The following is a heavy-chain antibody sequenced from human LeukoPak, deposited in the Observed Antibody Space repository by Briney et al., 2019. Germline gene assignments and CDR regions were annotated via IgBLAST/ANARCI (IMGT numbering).Heavy chain of an antibody. CDR2: IKQDGSEK. CDR1: GFTFSSYW. D-gene: IGHD3-22*01. J-gene: IGHJ4*02. V-gene: IGHV3-7*01. Sequence: GGSLRLSCAASGFTFSSYWMSWVRKVPGKGLKWVANIKQDGSEKYYVDSVKGRFTISRDNAKNSLYLLMNSLRADDTAVYYCAKDPLDSSGVYFDYWGQGTLVSVSS. CDR3: AKDPLDSSGVYFDY.